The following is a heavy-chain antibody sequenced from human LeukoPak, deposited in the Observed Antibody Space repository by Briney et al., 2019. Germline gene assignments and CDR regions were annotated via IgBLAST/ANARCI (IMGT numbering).Heavy chain of an antibody. CDR2: ISYDGSNK. D-gene: IGHD3-22*01. J-gene: IGHJ4*02. V-gene: IGHV3-30*18. CDR1: GFTFSSYG. CDR3: AKSHDSSGYYHLDY. Sequence: GRSLRLSCAASGFTFSSYGMHWVRQAPGKGLEWVAVISYDGSNKYYADSVKGRFTISRDNSKNTLYLQMNSLRAEDTAVYYCAKSHDSSGYYHLDYWGQGTLVTVSS.